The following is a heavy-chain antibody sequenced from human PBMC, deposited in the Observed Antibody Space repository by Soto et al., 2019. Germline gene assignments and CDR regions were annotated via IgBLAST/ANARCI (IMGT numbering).Heavy chain of an antibody. CDR3: ARDYYKYYDSSGYYRSPAY. CDR2: IRSGNSYT. D-gene: IGHD3-22*01. J-gene: IGHJ4*02. Sequence: GGSLRLSCIASGFTFRSYSMTWVRQAPGKGLEWVSSIRSGNSYTSYADSVKGRFTISRDNARNSLFLQMNSLRAEDTAVYYCARDYYKYYDSSGYYRSPAYWGQGTLVTVSS. V-gene: IGHV3-21*01. CDR1: GFTFRSYS.